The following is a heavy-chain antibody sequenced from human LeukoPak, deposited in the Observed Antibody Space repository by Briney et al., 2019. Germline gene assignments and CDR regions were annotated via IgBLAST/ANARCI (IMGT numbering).Heavy chain of an antibody. V-gene: IGHV3-30*18. D-gene: IGHD2-15*01. Sequence: PGGSLRLSCEASGFPFSYYGMHWVRQAPGKGLEWVALISFDGGEEYYVDSVKGRFTISRDNSKNTLYLQMYSLRAEDTAVYYCAKGGARIVRNFLDYWGPGILVTVSS. CDR3: AKGGARIVRNFLDY. CDR2: ISFDGGEE. CDR1: GFPFSYYG. J-gene: IGHJ4*02.